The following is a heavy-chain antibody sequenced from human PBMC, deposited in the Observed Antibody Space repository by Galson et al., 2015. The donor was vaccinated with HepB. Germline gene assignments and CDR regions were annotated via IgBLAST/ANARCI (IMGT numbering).Heavy chain of an antibody. Sequence: SLRLSCAASGVTFSDYWMSWVRQAPGKGLEWVANINLNGGEERYADFVRGRVSISRDNVRSSLYLQMNSLRADDTAVYYCARGGPYYNTLTGLYNGRFDYWGQGTLVTVSS. CDR3: ARGGPYYNTLTGLYNGRFDY. V-gene: IGHV3-7*03. J-gene: IGHJ4*02. CDR1: GVTFSDYW. D-gene: IGHD3-9*01. CDR2: INLNGGEE.